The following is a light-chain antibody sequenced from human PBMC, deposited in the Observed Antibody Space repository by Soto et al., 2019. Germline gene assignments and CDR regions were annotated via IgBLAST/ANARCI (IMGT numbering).Light chain of an antibody. Sequence: DIQLTQSPSFLSASVGDRVTITCRASQSISSWLAWYQQKPGKAPKLLIYKASSLESGVPSRFSGSGSGTEFTLTISSLQPDDFATYYCQQYNSYLYTFGQGTKVDIK. CDR3: QQYNSYLYT. CDR1: QSISSW. J-gene: IGKJ2*01. CDR2: KAS. V-gene: IGKV1-5*03.